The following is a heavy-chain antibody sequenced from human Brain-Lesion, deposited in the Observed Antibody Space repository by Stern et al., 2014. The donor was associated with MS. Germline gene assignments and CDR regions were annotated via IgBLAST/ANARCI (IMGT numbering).Heavy chain of an antibody. CDR1: GYTLTELS. D-gene: IGHD3-3*01. J-gene: IGHJ6*02. Sequence: QVQLLQPGAEVKKPGASVKVSCKVSGYTLTELSMHWVRQAPGKGLEWMGGFDPEEGETIYAQKFQGRVTMTEDTSTDTAYMELSSLRSEDTAVYYCATDRDDFRSGYSAPTKGYGLDVWGQGTTVTVTS. CDR3: ATDRDDFRSGYSAPTKGYGLDV. CDR2: FDPEEGET. V-gene: IGHV1-24*01.